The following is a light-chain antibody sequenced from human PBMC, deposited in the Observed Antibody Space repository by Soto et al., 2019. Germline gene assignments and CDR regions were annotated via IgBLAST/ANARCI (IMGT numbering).Light chain of an antibody. Sequence: DIQMTQSPSSLSASVGDRVTITCRASRIIRNYLSWYHQKPGKAPNLLIYGASSLQTVVPSRFSGSASGTDFTLTISGLQPEDFGTYYCQQSFRTPYTFVQGTKVEI. J-gene: IGKJ2*01. CDR2: GAS. CDR1: RIIRNY. V-gene: IGKV1-39*01. CDR3: QQSFRTPYT.